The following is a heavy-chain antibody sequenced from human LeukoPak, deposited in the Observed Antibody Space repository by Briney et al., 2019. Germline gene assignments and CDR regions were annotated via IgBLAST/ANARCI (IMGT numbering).Heavy chain of an antibody. CDR3: ARHSRSGYIGYENAFDT. D-gene: IGHD5-12*01. CDR1: GDSISSSSYC. J-gene: IGHJ3*02. CDR2: IYNSANT. V-gene: IGHV4-39*01. Sequence: SETLSLTCTVSGDSISSSSYCWDWIRQPPGKGLEWIGNIYNSANTHYNPSLKTRITMSVDTSKNQFSLKLKSVTAADTGIYYCARHSRSGYIGYENAFDTWGQGTMVTVSS.